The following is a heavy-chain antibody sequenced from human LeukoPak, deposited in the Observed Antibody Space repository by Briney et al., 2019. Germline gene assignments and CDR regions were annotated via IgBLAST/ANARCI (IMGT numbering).Heavy chain of an antibody. Sequence: PGGSLRLSCAASGFTVSSNYMSWVRQAPGKGLEWVSAISGSDSTTYYADSVKGRFTISRDDSRNTLYLQMNSLRAEDTAVYYCAIEQWELKYWGQGTLVTVSS. D-gene: IGHD1-26*01. CDR2: ISGSDSTT. CDR1: GFTVSSNY. CDR3: AIEQWELKY. V-gene: IGHV3-23*01. J-gene: IGHJ4*02.